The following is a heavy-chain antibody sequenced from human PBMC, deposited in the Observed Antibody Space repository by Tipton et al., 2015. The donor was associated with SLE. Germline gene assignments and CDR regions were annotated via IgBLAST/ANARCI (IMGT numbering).Heavy chain of an antibody. CDR3: ARDGTRDIVVVVAARAFDI. V-gene: IGHV1-3*01. Sequence: QLVQSGAEVKKPGASVKVSCKASGYTFTSYAMHWVRQAPGQRLEWMGWINAGNSNTKYSQKFQGRVTITRDTSASTAYMELSSLRSEDTAVYYCARDGTRDIVVVVAARAFDIWGQGTMVTVSS. CDR2: INAGNSNT. CDR1: GYTFTSYA. D-gene: IGHD2-15*01. J-gene: IGHJ3*02.